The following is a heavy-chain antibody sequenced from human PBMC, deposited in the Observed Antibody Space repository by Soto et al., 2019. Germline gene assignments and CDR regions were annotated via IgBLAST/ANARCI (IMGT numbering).Heavy chain of an antibody. V-gene: IGHV3-48*03. CDR2: ISSSGSTI. J-gene: IGHJ6*02. Sequence: LRLSCAASGFTSSSYEMNWVRQAPGKGLEWVSYISSSGSTIYYADSMKGRFTISRDNAKNSLYLQMNSLRAEDTAVYYCARDRHCTNGVCYGLILPYYYGMDVWGQGTTVTVSS. CDR3: ARDRHCTNGVCYGLILPYYYGMDV. CDR1: GFTSSSYE. D-gene: IGHD2-8*01.